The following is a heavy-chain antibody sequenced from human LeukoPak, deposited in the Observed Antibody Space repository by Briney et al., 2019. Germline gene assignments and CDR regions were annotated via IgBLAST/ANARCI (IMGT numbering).Heavy chain of an antibody. CDR3: ARLIRDYRQYYFDF. CDR2: IYYSGST. J-gene: IGHJ4*02. V-gene: IGHV4-39*07. Sequence: SETLSLTCTVSGASISSSSLYWGWIRQPPGKGLEWIGSIYYSGSTYYNPSLKSRVAISVDTSKNQFSLDLTSVTAADAAVYYCARLIRDYRQYYFDFWGQGTLVTVSS. CDR1: GASISSSSLY. D-gene: IGHD4-11*01.